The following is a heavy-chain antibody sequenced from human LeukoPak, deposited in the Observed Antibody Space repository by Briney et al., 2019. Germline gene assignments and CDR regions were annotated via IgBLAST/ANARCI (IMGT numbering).Heavy chain of an antibody. CDR2: IIPIFGTA. CDR3: ARNNYYDSSGPFDY. Sequence: SVKVSRKASGGTFSSYAISWVRQAPGQGLEWMGGIIPIFGTANYAQKFQGRVTITADESTSTAYMELSSLRSEDTAVYYCARNNYYDSSGPFDYWGQGTLVTVSS. V-gene: IGHV1-69*13. CDR1: GGTFSSYA. J-gene: IGHJ4*02. D-gene: IGHD3-22*01.